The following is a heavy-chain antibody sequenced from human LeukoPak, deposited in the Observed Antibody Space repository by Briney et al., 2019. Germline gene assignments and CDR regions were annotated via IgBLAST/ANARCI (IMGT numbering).Heavy chain of an antibody. J-gene: IGHJ4*01. Sequence: GGSLRLSCAASGFTFSDYWMQWVRQAPGKGLEWVANINYHGNENYLVDSVNGRFTISRDNAKNSLFLQMNSLRAEDTAVYYCSRGAPDYWGHGNLVAVSS. CDR2: INYHGNEN. CDR1: GFTFSDYW. CDR3: SRGAPDY. V-gene: IGHV3-7*01.